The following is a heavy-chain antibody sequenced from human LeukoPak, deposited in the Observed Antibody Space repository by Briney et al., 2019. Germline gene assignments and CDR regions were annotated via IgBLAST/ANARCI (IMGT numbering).Heavy chain of an antibody. CDR1: GGSISSGDYY. CDR2: IYYSGST. CDR3: ARDGAHYDFWSGPTGGRYYYYYMDV. V-gene: IGHV4-30-4*08. D-gene: IGHD3-3*01. J-gene: IGHJ6*03. Sequence: SETLSLTCTVSGGSISSGDYYWSWIRQPPGKGLEWIGYIYYSGSTYYNPSLKSRVTISVDTSKNQFSLKLSSVTAADTAVYYCARDGAHYDFWSGPTGGRYYYYYMDVWGKGTTVTVSS.